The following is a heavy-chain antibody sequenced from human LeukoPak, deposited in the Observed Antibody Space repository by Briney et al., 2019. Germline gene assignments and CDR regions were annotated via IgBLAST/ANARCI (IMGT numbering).Heavy chain of an antibody. D-gene: IGHD1-26*01. Sequence: GGSLRISCAASGFTVSSNYMSWVRQAPGKGLEWVSVIYTGGSTHYAESVKGRFTISRQNSKNTLYLQMNSLRPEDTAVYYCAISGSSYYYSMDVWGQGATVTVSS. CDR1: GFTVSSNY. V-gene: IGHV3-53*04. J-gene: IGHJ6*02. CDR3: AISGSSYYYSMDV. CDR2: IYTGGST.